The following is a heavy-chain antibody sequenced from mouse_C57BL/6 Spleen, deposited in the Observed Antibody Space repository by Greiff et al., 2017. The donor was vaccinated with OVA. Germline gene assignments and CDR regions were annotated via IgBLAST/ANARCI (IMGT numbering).Heavy chain of an antibody. V-gene: IGHV14-4*01. CDR3: STSRIATVVATRGTWFAY. D-gene: IGHD1-1*01. Sequence: EVQLQQSGAELVRPGASVKLSCTASGFNIKDDYMHWVKQRPEQGLEWIGWLDPENGDTEYASKFQGKATIPADTSSNTAYLQLSSLTSEDTAVYYCSTSRIATVVATRGTWFAYWGQGTLVTVSA. J-gene: IGHJ3*01. CDR2: LDPENGDT. CDR1: GFNIKDDY.